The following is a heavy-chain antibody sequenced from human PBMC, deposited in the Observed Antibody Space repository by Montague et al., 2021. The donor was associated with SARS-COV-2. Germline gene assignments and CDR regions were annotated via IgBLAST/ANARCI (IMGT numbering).Heavy chain of an antibody. Sequence: SETLSLTCTVSGGSISSYYWSWIRQPPGKGLEWIGYIYYSGSTNYNPSLKSRVTISVDTSKNQFSLKLSSVTAADTAVYYCAREGYSSSWYPVNWYFDLWGHGTLVTVSS. CDR2: IYYSGST. D-gene: IGHD6-13*01. CDR1: GGSISSYY. V-gene: IGHV4-59*01. J-gene: IGHJ2*01. CDR3: AREGYSSSWYPVNWYFDL.